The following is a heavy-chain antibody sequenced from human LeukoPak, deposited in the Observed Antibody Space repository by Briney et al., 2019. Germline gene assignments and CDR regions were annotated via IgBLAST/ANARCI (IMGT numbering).Heavy chain of an antibody. D-gene: IGHD1-14*01. Sequence: PSETLSLTCTVSGGSISSGGYYWSWIRQPPGKGLEWVGSIYHSGNTYYNPSLKSRVTISVDTSKNQFSLKLSSVTAADTAVYYCARDRTPHFDYWGQGTLVTVSS. V-gene: IGHV4-39*07. CDR3: ARDRTPHFDY. CDR1: GGSISSGGYY. J-gene: IGHJ4*02. CDR2: IYHSGNT.